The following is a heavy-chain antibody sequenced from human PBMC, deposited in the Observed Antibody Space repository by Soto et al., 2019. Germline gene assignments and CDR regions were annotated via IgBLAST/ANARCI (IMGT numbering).Heavy chain of an antibody. CDR2: IRSKAYGGTT. CDR1: GFTFGDYA. V-gene: IGHV3-49*04. D-gene: IGHD3-22*01. Sequence: GGSLRLSCTASGFTFGDYAMSWVRQAPGKGLEWVGFIRSKAYGGTTEYAASVKGRFTISRDDSKSIAYLQMNSLKTEDTAVYYCTRHTLTYYYDSSGSPSAFDIWGQGTMVTVSS. CDR3: TRHTLTYYYDSSGSPSAFDI. J-gene: IGHJ3*02.